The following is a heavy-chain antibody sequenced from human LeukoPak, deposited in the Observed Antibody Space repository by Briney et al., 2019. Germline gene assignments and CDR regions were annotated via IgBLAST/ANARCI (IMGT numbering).Heavy chain of an antibody. D-gene: IGHD6-13*01. Sequence: GGSLRLSCAASEFSFGSNYMTWVRQAPGKGLEWVSLIYSGGSTYYSDSVMGRFTISRDNSKNTLYLQMNSLRAEDTAVYYCTPSSGYSSSWGQGTLVTVSS. V-gene: IGHV3-66*01. CDR1: EFSFGSNY. CDR2: IYSGGST. J-gene: IGHJ4*02. CDR3: TPSSGYSSS.